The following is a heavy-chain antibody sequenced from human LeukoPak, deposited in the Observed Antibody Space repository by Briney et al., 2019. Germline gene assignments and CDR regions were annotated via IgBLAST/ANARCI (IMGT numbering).Heavy chain of an antibody. CDR2: IWYDVSNK. J-gene: IGHJ6*04. CDR3: ARDTVPGARYYYYGMDV. V-gene: IGHV3-33*01. CDR1: IFSFSSYC. D-gene: IGHD2-2*01. Sequence: PGRSLRLSCAPSIFSFSSYCMHWVRQAPGKGLEGVAVIWYDVSNKYYADSVKVRFTISRDNSKNTPYLQMTSLRAEDTAVYYCARDTVPGARYYYYGMDVWGKGTTVTVSS.